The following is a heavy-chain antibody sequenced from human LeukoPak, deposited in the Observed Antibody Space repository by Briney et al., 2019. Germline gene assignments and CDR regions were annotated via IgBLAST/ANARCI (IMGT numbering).Heavy chain of an antibody. CDR1: GSTFSTYA. CDR2: ITGSGGRT. V-gene: IGHV3-23*01. D-gene: IGHD4-17*01. CDR3: AKDPNGDYIGTFDI. Sequence: GGSLRLSCAASGSTFSTYAMTWVRQGPGKGLEWVSSITGSGGRTQYADSVQGRFTISRDNSKNTLYLQMNSLRVEDTAVYYCAKDPNGDYIGTFDIWGQGTMVTVSS. J-gene: IGHJ3*02.